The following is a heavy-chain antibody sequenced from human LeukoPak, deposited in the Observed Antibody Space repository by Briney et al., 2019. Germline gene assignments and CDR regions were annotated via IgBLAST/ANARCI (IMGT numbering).Heavy chain of an antibody. Sequence: GGSLRLSCAASGFTFSNAWMNWVRQAPGKGLEWVGRIKSKTDGGTTDYAAPVKGRFTISRDDSENTLYLQMNSLKTEDTAVYYCTTDRHRVTIFGVVRMDVWGQGTTVTVSS. D-gene: IGHD3-3*01. CDR3: TTDRHRVTIFGVVRMDV. CDR1: GFTFSNAW. V-gene: IGHV3-15*07. J-gene: IGHJ6*02. CDR2: IKSKTDGGTT.